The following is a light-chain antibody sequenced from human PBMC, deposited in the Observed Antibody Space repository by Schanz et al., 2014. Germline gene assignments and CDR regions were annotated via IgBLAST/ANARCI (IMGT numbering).Light chain of an antibody. Sequence: QSALTQPPSASGSPGQSVTISCTGTSSDVGGYNYVSWYQQHPGKAPKVMIYEVTKRPSGVPDRYSGSKSGNTASLTVSGLQAEDEADYFCHSYDTTLAGQVFGTGTKLTVL. V-gene: IGLV2-8*01. CDR2: EVT. J-gene: IGLJ1*01. CDR3: HSYDTTLAGQV. CDR1: SSDVGGYNY.